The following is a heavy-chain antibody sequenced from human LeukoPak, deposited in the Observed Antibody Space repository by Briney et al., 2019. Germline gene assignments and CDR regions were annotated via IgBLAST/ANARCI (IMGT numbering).Heavy chain of an antibody. D-gene: IGHD6-19*01. V-gene: IGHV3-23*01. CDR3: AKCSGPDYYYGMDV. J-gene: IGHJ6*02. CDR1: GFTFSSYA. Sequence: GGSPRLSCAASGFTFSSYAMSWVRQAPGKGLEWVSAISGSGGSTYYADSVKGRFTISRDNSKNTLYLQMNSLRAEDTAVYYCAKCSGPDYYYGMDVWGQGTTVTVSS. CDR2: ISGSGGST.